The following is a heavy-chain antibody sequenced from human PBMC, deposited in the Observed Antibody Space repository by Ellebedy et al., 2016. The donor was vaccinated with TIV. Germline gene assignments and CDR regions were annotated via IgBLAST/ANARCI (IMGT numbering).Heavy chain of an antibody. CDR1: GFTLSSYS. CDR2: TSSSSTTI. D-gene: IGHD1-26*01. CDR3: ARDNEGYSGSYEPAPYYFDY. V-gene: IGHV3-48*01. J-gene: IGHJ4*02. Sequence: PGGSLRLSCAASGFTLSSYSMNWVRQAPGKGLEWVSYTSSSSTTIYYTDSVKGRFTISRDNAKNSLYLQMNSLRAEDTAVYYCARDNEGYSGSYEPAPYYFDYWGQGTLVTVSS.